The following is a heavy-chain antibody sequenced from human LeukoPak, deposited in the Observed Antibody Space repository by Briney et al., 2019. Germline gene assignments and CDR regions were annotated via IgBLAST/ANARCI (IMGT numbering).Heavy chain of an antibody. D-gene: IGHD3-10*01. J-gene: IGHJ4*02. CDR1: GVTFSRYW. Sequence: PGGSLRLSCAASGVTFSRYWMSWVRQAPGKGPEWVANIKEDGSEKYYVDSVKGRFTISRGNAKNSLYLQMNSLRAEGTAVYYCASRPPTSRTYYGVFDYWGQGALVTVSS. V-gene: IGHV3-7*03. CDR3: ASRPPTSRTYYGVFDY. CDR2: IKEDGSEK.